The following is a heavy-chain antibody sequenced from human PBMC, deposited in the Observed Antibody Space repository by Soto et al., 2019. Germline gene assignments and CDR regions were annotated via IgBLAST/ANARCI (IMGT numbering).Heavy chain of an antibody. CDR3: AKFIFYSSSWYHPFDY. J-gene: IGHJ4*02. Sequence: GGSLRLSCAASGFTFKSYAMTWVRQAPGKGLEWVSSVSGSGGGTYYADSVKGRFTISRDNSKNTLYLQMNSLRAEDTAVYYCAKFIFYSSSWYHPFDYWGQGTLVTVSS. D-gene: IGHD6-13*01. V-gene: IGHV3-23*01. CDR1: GFTFKSYA. CDR2: VSGSGGGT.